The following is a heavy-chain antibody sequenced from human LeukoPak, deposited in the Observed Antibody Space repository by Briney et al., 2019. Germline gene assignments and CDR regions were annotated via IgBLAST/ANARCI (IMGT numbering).Heavy chain of an antibody. J-gene: IGHJ4*02. CDR2: IYHSGST. CDR3: ARDRAAAAGTGDY. D-gene: IGHD6-13*01. Sequence: SETLSLTCTVSGYSISSGYYWGWIRQPPGKGLEWVGSIYHSGSTYYNPSLKSRVTISVDTPKNQFSLKLSSVTAADTAVYYCARDRAAAAGTGDYWGQGTLVTVSS. CDR1: GYSISSGYY. V-gene: IGHV4-38-2*02.